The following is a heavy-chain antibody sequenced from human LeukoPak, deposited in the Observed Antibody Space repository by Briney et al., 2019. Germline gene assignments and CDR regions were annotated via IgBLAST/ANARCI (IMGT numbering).Heavy chain of an antibody. CDR1: GFIFSGSA. V-gene: IGHV3-73*01. CDR3: AKGGGGRLIYYYYMDV. CDR2: IRSEANSYAT. D-gene: IGHD3-16*01. Sequence: GGSLRLSCAASGFIFSGSAMHWVRQASGKPLEWVGRIRSEANSYATAYAASVKGRLTISRDDSNNTTYLQMNSLKTEDTAVYYCAKGGGGRLIYYYYMDVWGKGTTVTVSS. J-gene: IGHJ6*03.